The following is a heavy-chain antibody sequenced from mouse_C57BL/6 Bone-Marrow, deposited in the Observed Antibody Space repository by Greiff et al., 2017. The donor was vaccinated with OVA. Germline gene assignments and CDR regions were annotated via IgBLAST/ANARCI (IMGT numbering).Heavy chain of an antibody. CDR2: IDPETGGT. CDR1: GYTFTDYE. CDR3: TRGYSNYYAMGY. Sequence: VQLQQSGAELVRPGASVTLSCKASGYTFTDYEMHWVKQTPVHGLEWIGAIDPETGGTAYNQKFKGKAILTADKSSSTAYMGLRSLTSEDSAVYYCTRGYSNYYAMGYWGQGTSVTVSS. J-gene: IGHJ4*01. D-gene: IGHD2-5*01. V-gene: IGHV1-15*01.